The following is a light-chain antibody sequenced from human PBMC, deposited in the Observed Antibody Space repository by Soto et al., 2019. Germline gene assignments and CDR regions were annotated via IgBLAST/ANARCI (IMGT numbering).Light chain of an antibody. Sequence: EIVLTQSPGTLSLSPGERATLSCRASQSVSNNYLAWYQQKPGQAPRLLIYGASNRATGIPDRFSGSGSGTYFPLTISRLAPEDVAVYYCQQYGSSGTFGQGTKVEIK. CDR1: QSVSNNY. J-gene: IGKJ1*01. V-gene: IGKV3-20*01. CDR2: GAS. CDR3: QQYGSSGT.